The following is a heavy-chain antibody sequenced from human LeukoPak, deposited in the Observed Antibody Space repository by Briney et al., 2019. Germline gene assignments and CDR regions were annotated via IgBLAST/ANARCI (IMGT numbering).Heavy chain of an antibody. Sequence: GGSLRLSCAASGFTFSDYYMSWIRQAPGKGLEWVSYISSSGNSISYADSVKGRFTISRDNAKNSLYLQMNSLRAEDTAVYYCARGLDNWNVYIFDNWGLGTLVTVSS. J-gene: IGHJ4*02. CDR1: GFTFSDYY. D-gene: IGHD1-20*01. V-gene: IGHV3-11*04. CDR2: ISSSGNSI. CDR3: ARGLDNWNVYIFDN.